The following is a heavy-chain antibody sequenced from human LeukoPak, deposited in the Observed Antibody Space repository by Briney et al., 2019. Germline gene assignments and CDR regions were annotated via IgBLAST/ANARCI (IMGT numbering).Heavy chain of an antibody. CDR3: ARVGVDTAMVIYYYYYMDV. CDR1: GYTFTSYD. Sequence: GASVKVSCKASGYTFTSYDIYWVRQATGQGLEWMGWMNPKRGNTGYAQKFQGRVTMTRNTSISTAYMELSSLRSEDTAVYYCARVGVDTAMVIYYYYYMDVWGKGTTVTVSS. D-gene: IGHD5-18*01. V-gene: IGHV1-8*01. CDR2: MNPKRGNT. J-gene: IGHJ6*03.